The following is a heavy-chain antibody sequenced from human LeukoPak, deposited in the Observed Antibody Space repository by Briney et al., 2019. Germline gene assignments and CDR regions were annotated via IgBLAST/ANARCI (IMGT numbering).Heavy chain of an antibody. CDR3: ARDPSFYYNSGSSNTFDN. CDR2: ISHDATDT. V-gene: IGHV3-30*01. CDR1: GFTFHRYA. J-gene: IGHJ4*02. Sequence: GGSLRLSCVGSGFTFHRYALHWVRQVPGKGLFWVAIISHDATDTNYADSVKGQFTISRDNSKRILYLEMNSLTTEDTAVYYCARDPSFYYNSGSSNTFDNWGLGTLVTVSS. D-gene: IGHD3-10*01.